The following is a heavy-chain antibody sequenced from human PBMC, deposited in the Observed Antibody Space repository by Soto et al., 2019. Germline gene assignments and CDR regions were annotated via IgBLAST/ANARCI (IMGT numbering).Heavy chain of an antibody. J-gene: IGHJ6*02. CDR2: IYYSGST. CDR3: AREPGGDWNYYYYGMDV. CDR1: GGSISSGDYY. D-gene: IGHD2-21*02. V-gene: IGHV4-30-4*01. Sequence: QVQLQESGPGLVKPSQTLSLTCTVSGGSISSGDYYLSWIRQPPGKGLEWIGYIYYSGSTYYNPSLKSRVTISVDTSKNQFSLKLSSVTDADTAVYYCAREPGGDWNYYYYGMDVWGQGTTVTVSS.